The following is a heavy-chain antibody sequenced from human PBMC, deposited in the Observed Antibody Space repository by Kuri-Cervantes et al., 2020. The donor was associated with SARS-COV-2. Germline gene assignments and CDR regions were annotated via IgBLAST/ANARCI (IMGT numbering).Heavy chain of an antibody. CDR3: AVGGGSYFI. CDR2: ISYDGSNK. D-gene: IGHD1-26*01. J-gene: IGHJ4*02. CDR1: GFTFTSHA. V-gene: IGHV3-30*03. Sequence: GESLKISCAVSGFTFTSHAMHWVRQAPGKGLEWVALISYDGSNKFYADSVKGRFTISRDNSKNSLYLQVNSLRAEDTAVYYCAVGGGSYFIWGQGTLVTVSS.